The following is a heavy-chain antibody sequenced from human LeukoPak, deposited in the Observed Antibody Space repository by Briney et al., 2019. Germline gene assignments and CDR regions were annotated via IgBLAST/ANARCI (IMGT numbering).Heavy chain of an antibody. CDR3: ARDSGGIAARPSYYHYIDV. CDR1: GFTFSDYF. Sequence: GGSLRLSCTASGFTFSDYFVSWIRQAPGEGLEWISYISYTGETIYYADSVEGRFTFSRDNAKNSLYQQMNSLRAEDTAVYYCARDSGGIAARPSYYHYIDVWGKGTTVTVSS. D-gene: IGHD6-6*01. J-gene: IGHJ6*03. CDR2: ISYTGETI. V-gene: IGHV3-11*04.